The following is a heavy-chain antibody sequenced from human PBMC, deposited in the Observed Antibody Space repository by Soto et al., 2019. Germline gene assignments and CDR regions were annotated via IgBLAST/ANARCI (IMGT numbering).Heavy chain of an antibody. CDR3: ARDREQWLVGYYFDY. Sequence: QVQLVESGGGVVQPGRSLRLSCAASGFTFSRYGMHWVRQAPGRGLEWVAVIWYDGSNIYYADSVKGRFTISRDNSKDTLDLQMNGLRAEDTAVYYCARDREQWLVGYYFDYWGQGTLVTVSS. CDR1: GFTFSRYG. J-gene: IGHJ4*02. CDR2: IWYDGSNI. V-gene: IGHV3-33*01. D-gene: IGHD6-19*01.